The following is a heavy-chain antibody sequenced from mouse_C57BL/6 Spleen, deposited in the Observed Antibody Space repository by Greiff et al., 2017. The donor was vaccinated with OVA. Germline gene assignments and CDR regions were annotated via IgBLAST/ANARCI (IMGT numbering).Heavy chain of an antibody. V-gene: IGHV1-55*01. Sequence: QVQLQQPGAELVKPGASVKMSCKASGYTFTSYWITWVKQRPGQGLEWIGDIYPGSGSTNYNEKFKSKATLTVDTSSSTAYMQLSSLTSEDSAVYYCAIHYYDSSPFAYWGQGTLVTVSA. CDR1: GYTFTSYW. D-gene: IGHD1-1*01. CDR3: AIHYYDSSPFAY. CDR2: IYPGSGST. J-gene: IGHJ3*01.